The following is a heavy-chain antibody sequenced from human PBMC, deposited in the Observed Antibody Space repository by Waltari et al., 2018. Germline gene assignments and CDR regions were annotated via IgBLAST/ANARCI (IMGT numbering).Heavy chain of an antibody. Sequence: QLQLQESGPGLVKPSETLSLTCTVSGGSISSSSYYWGWIRTPPGKGLEWIGSIYYSGSTYYNPSLKSRVTISVDTSKNQFSLKLSSVTAADTAVYYCARHEIEGAAATLGFGYWGQGTLVTVSS. V-gene: IGHV4-39*01. CDR3: ARHEIEGAAATLGFGY. J-gene: IGHJ4*02. CDR1: GGSISSSSYY. CDR2: IYYSGST. D-gene: IGHD6-13*01.